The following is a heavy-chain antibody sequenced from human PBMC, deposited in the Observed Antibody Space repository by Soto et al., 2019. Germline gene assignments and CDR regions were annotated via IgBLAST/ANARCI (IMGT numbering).Heavy chain of an antibody. CDR1: GGTFSSYA. D-gene: IGHD4-17*01. CDR3: ARAMTTVTTTYWYFDL. J-gene: IGHJ2*01. V-gene: IGHV1-69*05. Sequence: QVQLVQSGAEVKKPGSSVKVSCKASGGTFSSYAISWVRQAPGQGLEWMGGIIPIFGTANYAQKFQGRVTITXGEXTXTADMELSSLRSEDTAVYYCARAMTTVTTTYWYFDLWGRGTLVTVSS. CDR2: IIPIFGTA.